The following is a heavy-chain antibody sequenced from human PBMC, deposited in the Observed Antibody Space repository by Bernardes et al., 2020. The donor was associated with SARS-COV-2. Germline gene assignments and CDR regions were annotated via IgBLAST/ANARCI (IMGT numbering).Heavy chain of an antibody. CDR1: GFTFSSFG. J-gene: IGHJ4*02. V-gene: IGHV3-33*01. CDR3: ARDMRSGTAYYFDY. CDR2: IWNDGTKK. Sequence: GGSLRLSCAASGFTFSSFGMHWVRQAPGKGLEWVSVIWNDGTKKQYLESVQGRFIISRDNSKNTLYLQMNSLRAEDTAVYFCARDMRSGTAYYFDYWGQGTLVTVSS. D-gene: IGHD1-1*01.